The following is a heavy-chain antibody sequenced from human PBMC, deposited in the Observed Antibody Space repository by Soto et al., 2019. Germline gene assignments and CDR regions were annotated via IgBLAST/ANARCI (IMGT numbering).Heavy chain of an antibody. J-gene: IGHJ4*02. CDR1: GFTFSSYA. V-gene: IGHV3-23*01. CDR3: AKWGGRVARVVPAVNCDY. Sequence: EVQLLESGGGLVQPGGSLRLSCAASGFTFSSYAMSWVRQAPGKGLEWVSAISGSGGSTYYADSVKGRFTISRDNSKNTLYLKMNSLRAEDTAVYYCAKWGGRVARVVPAVNCDYWGQGTLVTVSS. D-gene: IGHD2-2*01. CDR2: ISGSGGST.